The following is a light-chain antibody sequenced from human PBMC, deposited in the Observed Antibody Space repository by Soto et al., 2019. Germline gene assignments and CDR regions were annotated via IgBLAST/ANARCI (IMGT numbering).Light chain of an antibody. CDR3: QQGHNGPLP. J-gene: IGKJ2*01. CDR2: GAS. Sequence: EIVMTQSPATLSLSPGERAALSCRASQGISSELAWYQQKPGQPPRLLIYGASTRATGVPARFTGSGSGSDFTLTISGLQSEDFAVYYVQQGHNGPLPFGQGTRLEI. CDR1: QGISSE. V-gene: IGKV3-15*01.